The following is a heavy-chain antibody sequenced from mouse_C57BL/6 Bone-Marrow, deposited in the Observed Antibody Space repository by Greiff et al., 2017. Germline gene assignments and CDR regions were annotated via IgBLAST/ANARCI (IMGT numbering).Heavy chain of an antibody. Sequence: QVQLQQPGAELVKPGASVKLSCKASGYTFTSYWMQWVKQRPGQGLEWIGEIDPSDSYTNYNQKFKGKATLTVDTSSSTAYMQLSSLTSEDSAVYYCASIPYDGYYVEAMDYWGQGTSVTVSS. J-gene: IGHJ4*01. CDR1: GYTFTSYW. CDR3: ASIPYDGYYVEAMDY. V-gene: IGHV1-50*01. CDR2: IDPSDSYT. D-gene: IGHD2-3*01.